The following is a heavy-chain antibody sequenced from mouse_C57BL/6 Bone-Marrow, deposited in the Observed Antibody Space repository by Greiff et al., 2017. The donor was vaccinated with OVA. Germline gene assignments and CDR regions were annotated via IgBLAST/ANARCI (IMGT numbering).Heavy chain of an antibody. CDR3: TLITTVVANYFDY. Sequence: VQLQQSGPELVKPGASVKISCKASGYTFTDYYMNWVKQSHGKSLEWIGDINPNNGGTSYNQKFKGKATLTVDKSSSTAYMELRSLTSEDSAVYYCTLITTVVANYFDYWGQGTTLTVSS. CDR2: INPNNGGT. V-gene: IGHV1-26*01. J-gene: IGHJ2*01. D-gene: IGHD1-1*01. CDR1: GYTFTDYY.